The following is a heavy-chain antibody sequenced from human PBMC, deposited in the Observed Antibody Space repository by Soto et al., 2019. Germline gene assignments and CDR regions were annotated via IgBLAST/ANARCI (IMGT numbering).Heavy chain of an antibody. Sequence: QVQLVESGGGVVQPGRSLRLSCAASGFTFSSYGMHWVRQAPGKGLEWVAVISYDGSNKYYADSVKGRFTISRDNSKNTLYLQMNSLRAEDTAVYYCAKGPYPKGDFDIWGQGTMVTVSS. CDR2: ISYDGSNK. V-gene: IGHV3-30*18. D-gene: IGHD2-2*02. J-gene: IGHJ3*02. CDR3: AKGPYPKGDFDI. CDR1: GFTFSSYG.